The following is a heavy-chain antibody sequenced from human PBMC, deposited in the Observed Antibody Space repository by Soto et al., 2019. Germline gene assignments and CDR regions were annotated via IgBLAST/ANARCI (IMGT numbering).Heavy chain of an antibody. D-gene: IGHD6-19*01. Sequence: GASVKVSCKASGYTFTSYYMHWVRQAPGQGLEWMGIINPSGGSTSYAQKFQGRVTMTRDTSTSTVYMELSSLRSEDTAVYYCARVPLDQNETHGWPYTCFAPGGQETLVTVS. J-gene: IGHJ5*02. CDR1: GYTFTSYY. CDR3: ARVPLDQNETHGWPYTCFAP. CDR2: INPSGGST. V-gene: IGHV1-46*01.